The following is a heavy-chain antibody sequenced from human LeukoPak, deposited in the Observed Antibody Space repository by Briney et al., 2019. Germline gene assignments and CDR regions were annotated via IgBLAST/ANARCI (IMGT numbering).Heavy chain of an antibody. D-gene: IGHD1-26*01. J-gene: IGHJ4*02. CDR1: GYTFTSYD. CDR3: ARIVGATKFDY. Sequence: ASVKVSCKASGYTFTSYDINWVRQATGQGLEWMGWMNPNSGNTGYAQKFQGRVTITADESTSTAYMELSSLRSEDTAVYYCARIVGATKFDYWGQGTLVTVSS. V-gene: IGHV1-8*03. CDR2: MNPNSGNT.